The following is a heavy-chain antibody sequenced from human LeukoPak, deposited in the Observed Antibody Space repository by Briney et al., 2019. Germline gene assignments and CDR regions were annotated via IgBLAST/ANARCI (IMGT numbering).Heavy chain of an antibody. J-gene: IGHJ4*02. D-gene: IGHD3-22*01. CDR2: INAGNGNT. V-gene: IGHV1-3*01. CDR3: WKYDSSGLES. CDR1: GYAFTSYA. Sequence: ASVNVSCKASGYAFTSYAMHWVRQAPGQRLEWMGWINAGNGNTKYSQKFQGRVTITRDTSASTAYMELSSLRSEDTAVYYCWKYDSSGLESWGQGTLVTVSS.